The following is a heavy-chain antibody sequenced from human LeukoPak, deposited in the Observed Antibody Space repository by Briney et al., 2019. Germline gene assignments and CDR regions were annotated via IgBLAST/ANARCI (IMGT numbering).Heavy chain of an antibody. Sequence: GGSLRLSCAASGFTFSSYAMHWVRQAPGKGLEWVAVISYDGGNKYYADSVKGRFTISRDNSKNTLYLQMNSLRAEDTAVYYCARSGPSSSWPGDAFDIWGQGTMVTVSS. CDR1: GFTFSSYA. J-gene: IGHJ3*02. V-gene: IGHV3-30*14. CDR3: ARSGPSSSWPGDAFDI. CDR2: ISYDGGNK. D-gene: IGHD6-13*01.